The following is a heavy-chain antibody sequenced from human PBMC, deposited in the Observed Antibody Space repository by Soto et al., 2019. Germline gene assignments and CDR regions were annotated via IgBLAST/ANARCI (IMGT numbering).Heavy chain of an antibody. CDR3: ARDPLGYSSSHFFDQ. CDR2: IYYSGST. D-gene: IGHD6-19*01. J-gene: IGHJ4*02. V-gene: IGHV4-61*01. CDR1: GVSVSSGSHY. Sequence: QVQLQESGPGLVKPSETLSVTCSVSGVSVSSGSHYWSWIRQSPGKGLEWIGFIYYSGSTNYNPSLQSRVTISVDTSKNQFALKVPSATAADTAVYFCARDPLGYSSSHFFDQWGQGTLVTVSS.